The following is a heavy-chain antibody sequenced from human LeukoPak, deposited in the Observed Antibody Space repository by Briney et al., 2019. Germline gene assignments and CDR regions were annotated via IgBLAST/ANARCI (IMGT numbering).Heavy chain of an antibody. CDR2: IYYSGST. Sequence: SETLSLTCTVSGGSISSYYWSWIRQPPGKGLEWIGYIYYSGSTNYNPSLKSRVTISVDTSKNQFSLKLSSVTVADTAVYYCARHISGSYSLDYWGQGTLVTVSS. V-gene: IGHV4-59*08. J-gene: IGHJ4*02. CDR1: GGSISSYY. CDR3: ARHISGSYSLDY. D-gene: IGHD1-26*01.